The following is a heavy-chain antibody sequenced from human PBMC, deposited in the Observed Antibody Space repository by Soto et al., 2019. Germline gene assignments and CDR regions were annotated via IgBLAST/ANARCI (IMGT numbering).Heavy chain of an antibody. Sequence: GGALRLSCAASGFTFTRSSMNWVRQAPGKGLEWVSSISSTTNYIYYGDSMKGRFTISRDNAKNSLYLEMNSLRAEDTAVYYCARESEDLTSNFDYWGQGTLVT. J-gene: IGHJ4*02. V-gene: IGHV3-21*06. CDR3: ARESEDLTSNFDY. CDR1: GFTFTRSS. CDR2: ISSTTNYI.